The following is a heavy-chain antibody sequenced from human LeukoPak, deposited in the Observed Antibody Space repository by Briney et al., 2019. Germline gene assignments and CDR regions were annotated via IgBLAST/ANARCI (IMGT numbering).Heavy chain of an antibody. CDR2: IYYSGST. J-gene: IGHJ3*02. V-gene: IGHV4-59*12. Sequence: PSETLSLTCTVSGGSISSYYWSWIRQPPGKGLEWIGYIYYSGSTNYNPSLKSRVTISVDTSKNQFSLKLSSVTAADTAVYYCARARREGYSYGKGAFDIWGQGTMVTVSS. CDR1: GGSISSYY. D-gene: IGHD5-18*01. CDR3: ARARREGYSYGKGAFDI.